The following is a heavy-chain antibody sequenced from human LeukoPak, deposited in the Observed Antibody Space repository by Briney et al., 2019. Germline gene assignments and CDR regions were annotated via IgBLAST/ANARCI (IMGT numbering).Heavy chain of an antibody. CDR1: GFTFSSYG. Sequence: GGSLRLSCAASGFTFSSYGMNWVRQAPGKRPEWVSSITSSSYVFYADSVKGRFTISRDSAKNSLYLQMNSLRAEDTAVYFCARSITMFRGLTDYWGQGTLVTVSS. CDR3: ARSITMFRGLTDY. D-gene: IGHD3-10*01. V-gene: IGHV3-21*01. J-gene: IGHJ4*02. CDR2: ITSSSYV.